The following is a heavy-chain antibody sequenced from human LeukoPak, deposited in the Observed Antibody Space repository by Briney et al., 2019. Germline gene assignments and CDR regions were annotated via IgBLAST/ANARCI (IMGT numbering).Heavy chain of an antibody. D-gene: IGHD5-12*01. J-gene: IGHJ4*02. CDR1: GGSISSGGYY. V-gene: IGHV4-31*03. Sequence: PSETLSLICTVSGGSISSGGYYWSWIRQHPGKGLEWIGYIYYSGSTYYNPSLKSRVTISVDTSKNQFSLKLSSVTAADTAVYYCARDPGLRLGGLDYWGQGTLVTVSS. CDR3: ARDPGLRLGGLDY. CDR2: IYYSGST.